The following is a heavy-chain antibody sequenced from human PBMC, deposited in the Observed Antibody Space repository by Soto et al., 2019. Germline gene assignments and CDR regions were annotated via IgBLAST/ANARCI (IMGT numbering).Heavy chain of an antibody. CDR3: ASGRDGYNFDY. J-gene: IGHJ4*02. V-gene: IGHV1-69*13. CDR2: IIPIFGTA. CDR1: GVTFGSYA. Sequence: SVKASCKDSGVTFGSYAISWVRQAPGQGLEWMGGIIPIFGTANYAQKFQGRVTITADESTSTAYMELSSLRSEDTAVYYCASGRDGYNFDYWGQGTLVTVSS. D-gene: IGHD5-12*01.